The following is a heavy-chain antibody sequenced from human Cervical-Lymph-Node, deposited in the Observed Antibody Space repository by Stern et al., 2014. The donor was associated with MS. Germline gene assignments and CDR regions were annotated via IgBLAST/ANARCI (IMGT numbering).Heavy chain of an antibody. V-gene: IGHV2-5*02. CDR2: IYWDDDE. Sequence: EESGPTLLKPTQTLTLTCSFSGFSLTTRDVAVGWIRQPPGKALEWLALIYWDDDERYNLSLKNRLSISKDTFRNRVVLTMTGMDRVDTGTYFCARRMVRSDYFDYWGQGILVTVSS. D-gene: IGHD3-10*01. CDR1: GFSLTTRDVA. CDR3: ARRMVRSDYFDY. J-gene: IGHJ4*02.